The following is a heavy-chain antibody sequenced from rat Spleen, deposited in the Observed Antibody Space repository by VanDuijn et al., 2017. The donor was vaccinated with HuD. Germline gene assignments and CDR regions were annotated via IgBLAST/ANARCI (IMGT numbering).Heavy chain of an antibody. V-gene: IGHV5-31*01. CDR1: GFTFNNYW. CDR3: SGSRVPWYLDF. CDR2: ITHIGATS. D-gene: IGHD1-11*01. Sequence: EVHLVESGGGLVQPGGSLKLSCVASGFTFNNYWMTWIRQAPGKGLEWVATITHIGATSYYPDSVKGRFTISRENAQNTLYLQMNSLSSEDTATYYCSGSRVPWYLDFWGSGTMVTVSS. J-gene: IGHJ1*01.